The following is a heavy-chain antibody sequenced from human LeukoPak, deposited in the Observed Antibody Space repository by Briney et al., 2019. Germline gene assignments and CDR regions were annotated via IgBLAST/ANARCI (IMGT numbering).Heavy chain of an antibody. Sequence: GGSLRLSCAASGFTFSSYAMHWVRQAPGKGLEWVAVISYDGSNKYYADSVKGRFTISRDNSKNTLYLQMNSLRAEDTAVHYCAREDPEYSSSRTPDYWGQGTLVTVSS. J-gene: IGHJ4*02. V-gene: IGHV3-30*04. CDR3: AREDPEYSSSRTPDY. CDR1: GFTFSSYA. D-gene: IGHD6-6*01. CDR2: ISYDGSNK.